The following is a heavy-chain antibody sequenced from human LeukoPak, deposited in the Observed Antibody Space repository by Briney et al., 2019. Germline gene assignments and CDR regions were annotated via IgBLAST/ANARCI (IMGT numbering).Heavy chain of an antibody. J-gene: IGHJ4*02. CDR2: IYPSGNT. CDR1: GYSISSGYY. CDR3: ARRSPYSTGWSSYFDY. D-gene: IGHD6-19*01. Sequence: SETLSLTCTVSGYSISSGYYWGWIRQTPGKGLEWIGGIYPSGNTYYNPSLKSRVTVSIDTSKNQFSLRLTSVTAADSAVYYCARRSPYSTGWSSYFDYWGQGALVTVSS. V-gene: IGHV4-38-2*02.